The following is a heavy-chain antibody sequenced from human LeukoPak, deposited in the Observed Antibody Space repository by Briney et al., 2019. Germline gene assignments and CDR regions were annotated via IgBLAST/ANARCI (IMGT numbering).Heavy chain of an antibody. CDR3: ARHYTTATAENYYYGMDV. J-gene: IGHJ6*02. CDR2: IYPGDSDT. D-gene: IGHD5-18*01. CDR1: GYSFTSYW. V-gene: IGHV5-51*01. Sequence: SGESLKISCKGSGYSFTSYWIGWVRQMPGKGLEWMGIIYPGDSDTRYSPSFQGQVTISADKSISTAYLQWSSLKASDTAMYYCARHYTTATAENYYYGMDVWGQGTTVTVSS.